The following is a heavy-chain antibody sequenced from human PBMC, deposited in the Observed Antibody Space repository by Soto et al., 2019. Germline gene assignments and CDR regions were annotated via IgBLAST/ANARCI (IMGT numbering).Heavy chain of an antibody. J-gene: IGHJ4*02. V-gene: IGHV2-5*02. Sequence: SGPTLVNPTQTLTLTCTFSGFSLSTSGVGVGWIRQPPGKALEWLALIYWDDDKRYSPSLKSRLTITKDTSKNQVVLTMTNMDPVDTATYYCAHRREFGTYYYDSSGSWSWSSKNYFDYWGQGTLVTVSS. CDR3: AHRREFGTYYYDSSGSWSWSSKNYFDY. CDR2: IYWDDDK. CDR1: GFSLSTSGVG. D-gene: IGHD3-22*01.